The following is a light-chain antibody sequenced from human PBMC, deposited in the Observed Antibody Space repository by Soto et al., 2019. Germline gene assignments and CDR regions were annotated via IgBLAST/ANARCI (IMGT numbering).Light chain of an antibody. V-gene: IGKV4-1*01. CDR2: WAS. CDR1: QSLLLSSSDKHS. Sequence: DIVVTQSPESLAVSLGERATINCRSSQSLLLSSSDKHSLAWYLQKPGQPHRLLIYWASTRDSGVPNRFSGSGSGTDFTLTISSMQTKDVELYDCEQYYSPTWTFSQGTEVDVK. J-gene: IGKJ1*01. CDR3: EQYYSPTWT.